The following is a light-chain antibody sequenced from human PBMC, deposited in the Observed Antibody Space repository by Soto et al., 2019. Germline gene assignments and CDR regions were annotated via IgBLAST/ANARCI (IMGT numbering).Light chain of an antibody. CDR1: QSVLYSSNNKNY. Sequence: DIVMTQSPDSLAVSLGERATINCKSSQSVLYSSNNKNYLAWYQQKPGQPPKLLIYWASTRESGVPDRFSGSGSGTDFTLTSSSLQAEDVAVYDCQQYYSTPYTFGQGTKLEIK. J-gene: IGKJ2*01. V-gene: IGKV4-1*01. CDR3: QQYYSTPYT. CDR2: WAS.